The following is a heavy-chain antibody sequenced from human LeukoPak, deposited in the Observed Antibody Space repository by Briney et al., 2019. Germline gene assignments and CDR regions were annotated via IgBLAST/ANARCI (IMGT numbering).Heavy chain of an antibody. V-gene: IGHV4-59*08. Sequence: SGTLSLTCTVSGGAISSYYWSWIRQPPGKGLEWIGYIYYSGSTNSNPSLKSRVTISVDTSKNQFSLKLSSVTAADTAVYYCARILYYDFWRGAFDPWGQGTLVTVSS. CDR1: GGAISSYY. CDR3: ARILYYDFWRGAFDP. D-gene: IGHD3-3*01. CDR2: IYYSGST. J-gene: IGHJ5*02.